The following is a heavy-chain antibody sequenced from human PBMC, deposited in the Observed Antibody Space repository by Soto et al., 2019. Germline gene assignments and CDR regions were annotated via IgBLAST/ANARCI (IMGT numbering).Heavy chain of an antibody. V-gene: IGHV3-30*18. Sequence: GGSLRLCCSASGFTFSSYGTHWVRQAPGKGLEWVAVISYDGSNKYYADSVKGRFTISRDNSKNTLYLQMNSLRAEDTAVYYCAKGMATIVDYFDYWGQGTLVNIYS. CDR3: AKGMATIVDYFDY. CDR2: ISYDGSNK. J-gene: IGHJ4*02. D-gene: IGHD5-12*01. CDR1: GFTFSSYG.